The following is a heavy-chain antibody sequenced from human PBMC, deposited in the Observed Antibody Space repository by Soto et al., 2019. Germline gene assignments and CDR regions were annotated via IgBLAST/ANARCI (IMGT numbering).Heavy chain of an antibody. J-gene: IGHJ4*02. CDR3: ASSIAVAGWVY. D-gene: IGHD6-19*01. CDR2: INPSGGST. CDR1: RYSFTKYY. Sequence: QVQLVQSGAGVKKPGASVKISCNASRYSFTKYYMHWVRQAPGQGLEWMGIINPSGGSTTYAQKFRGTVTMTRDTSTSTVYMELSSLRSEDTAVYYCASSIAVAGWVYWGQGTLVTVSS. V-gene: IGHV1-46*01.